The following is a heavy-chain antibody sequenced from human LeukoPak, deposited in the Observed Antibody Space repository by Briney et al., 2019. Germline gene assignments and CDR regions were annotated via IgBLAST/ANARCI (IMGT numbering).Heavy chain of an antibody. CDR3: ARDLRRAGSSGYYPLNY. J-gene: IGHJ4*02. CDR2: INPNSGGT. CDR1: GYTFTGYY. Sequence: VASVKVSCKASGYTFTGYYMHWVRQAPGQGLEWMGWINPNSGGTSYAQKFQGRVTMTRDTSISTAYMELSRLRSDDTAVYYCARDLRRAGSSGYYPLNYWGQGTLVTVSS. D-gene: IGHD3-22*01. V-gene: IGHV1-2*02.